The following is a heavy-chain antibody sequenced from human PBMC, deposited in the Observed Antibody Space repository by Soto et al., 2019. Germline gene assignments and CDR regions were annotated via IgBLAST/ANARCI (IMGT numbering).Heavy chain of an antibody. CDR2: ISYDGSNK. J-gene: IGHJ4*02. CDR1: GFTFSSYG. Sequence: GGSLRLSCAASGFTFSSYGMHWVRQAPGKGLEWVAVISYDGSNKYYADSVKGRFTISRDNSKNTLYLQMNSLRAEDTAVYYCAKDRDYDILTGYSQADYWGQGTLVTVSS. D-gene: IGHD3-9*01. CDR3: AKDRDYDILTGYSQADY. V-gene: IGHV3-30*18.